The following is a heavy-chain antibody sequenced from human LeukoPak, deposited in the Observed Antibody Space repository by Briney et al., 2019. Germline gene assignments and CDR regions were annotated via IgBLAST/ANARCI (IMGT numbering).Heavy chain of an antibody. V-gene: IGHV3-23*01. J-gene: IGHJ4*02. Sequence: HPGGSLRLSCAASGFTFSSYAMSWVRQAPGKGLEWVSAISGSGGSTYYADSVKGRFTISRDNSKNTLYLQMNSLRAEDTAVYYCAKDRYSMKYSSSSGIDYWGQGTLVTVSS. CDR2: ISGSGGST. CDR1: GFTFSSYA. D-gene: IGHD6-6*01. CDR3: AKDRYSMKYSSSSGIDY.